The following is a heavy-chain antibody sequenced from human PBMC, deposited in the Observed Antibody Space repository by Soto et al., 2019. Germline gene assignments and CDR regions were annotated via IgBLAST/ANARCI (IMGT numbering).Heavy chain of an antibody. Sequence: EVQLVESGGGLVKPGGSLRFSCAASGFTFSNAWMNWVRQAPGKGLEWVGRIKSKTDGGTTDYAAPVKGRFTISRDDSRNTLYLQMNSLKTEDTAVYYCTTPARRRNYYYYGTDVWGQGTTVTVSS. CDR1: GFTFSNAW. CDR2: IKSKTDGGTT. CDR3: TTPARRRNYYYYGTDV. V-gene: IGHV3-15*07. J-gene: IGHJ6*02. D-gene: IGHD2-2*01.